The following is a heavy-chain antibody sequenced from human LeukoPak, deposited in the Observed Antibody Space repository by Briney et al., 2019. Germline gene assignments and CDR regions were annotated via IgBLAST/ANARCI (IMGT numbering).Heavy chain of an antibody. CDR3: ARGHRGYNRSYYFDY. Sequence: PSETLSLTCAVYGGSLSGYYWSWLRHPPGKGLEWLGEINHSGSTNYNPSLKSRVTISVDTSKNQFSLKLSSVTAADTAVYYCARGHRGYNRSYYFDYWGQGTLVTVSS. CDR2: INHSGST. D-gene: IGHD5-24*01. CDR1: GGSLSGYY. J-gene: IGHJ4*02. V-gene: IGHV4-34*01.